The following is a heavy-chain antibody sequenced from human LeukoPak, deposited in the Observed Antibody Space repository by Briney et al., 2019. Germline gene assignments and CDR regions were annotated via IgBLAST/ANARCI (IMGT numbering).Heavy chain of an antibody. CDR3: ARDRYYYDSSGYIRMDV. Sequence: PSETLSLTCTVSGYSISSGYYWGWIRQPPGKGLEWIGSIYHSGSTNYNPSLKSRVTISVDTSKNQFSLKLSSVTAADTAVYYCARDRYYYDSSGYIRMDVWGKGTTVAISS. CDR2: IYHSGST. D-gene: IGHD3-22*01. V-gene: IGHV4-38-2*02. CDR1: GYSISSGYY. J-gene: IGHJ6*03.